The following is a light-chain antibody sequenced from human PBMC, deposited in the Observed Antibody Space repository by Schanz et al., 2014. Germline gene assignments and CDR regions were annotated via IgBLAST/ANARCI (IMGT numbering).Light chain of an antibody. CDR2: EVS. V-gene: IGLV2-14*03. CDR1: SSDVGSSKY. Sequence: QSALTQPASVSGSPGQSITISCTGSSSDVGSSKYVSWYQQFPGKAPKPLIYEVSVRLSGVSSRFSGSKSGNTASLTVSGLQAEDEADYYCHSYDSLSGAVFGGGTKLTVL. J-gene: IGLJ3*02. CDR3: HSYDSLSGAV.